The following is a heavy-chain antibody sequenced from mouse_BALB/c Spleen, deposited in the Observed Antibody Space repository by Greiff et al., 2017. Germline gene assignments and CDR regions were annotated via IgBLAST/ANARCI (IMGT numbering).Heavy chain of an antibody. Sequence: QVQLKQSGAELMKPGASVKISCKASGYTFSSYWIEWVKQRPGHGLEWIGEIFPGNGSTNYNEKFKGKATFTADTSSNTAYMQLSSLTSEDSAVYISAKSMFAYWGQGTLVTVSA. CDR2: IFPGNGST. V-gene: IGHV1-9*01. CDR1: GYTFSSYW. J-gene: IGHJ3*01. D-gene: IGHD1-3*01. CDR3: AKSMFAY.